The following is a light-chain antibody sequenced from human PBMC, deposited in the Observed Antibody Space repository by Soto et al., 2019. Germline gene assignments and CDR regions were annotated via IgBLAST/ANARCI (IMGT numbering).Light chain of an antibody. CDR1: QSISSW. J-gene: IGKJ1*01. V-gene: IGKV1-5*01. CDR3: QQYNSYPWT. CDR2: DAS. Sequence: ANVSASKRDRVTITCRASQSISSWLAWYQQKPGKAPKLLIYDASSLESGVPSRFSGSGSGTEFTLTITSLQPDDFATYYCQQYNSYPWTFGQGTKADI.